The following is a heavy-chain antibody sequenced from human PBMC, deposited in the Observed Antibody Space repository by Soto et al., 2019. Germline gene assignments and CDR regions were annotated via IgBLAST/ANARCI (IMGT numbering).Heavy chain of an antibody. CDR1: GFTFSSYD. D-gene: IGHD6-19*01. Sequence: EVQLVESGGGLVQPGGSLRLSCAASGFTFSSYDMHWVRQATGKGLEWVSAIGTAGDTYYPGSVKGRFTISRENAKHSLYLQMNSLRAEDTAVYYCARGRYSSGWYAPDSLDYWGQGTLVTVSS. CDR2: IGTAGDT. CDR3: ARGRYSSGWYAPDSLDY. V-gene: IGHV3-13*01. J-gene: IGHJ4*02.